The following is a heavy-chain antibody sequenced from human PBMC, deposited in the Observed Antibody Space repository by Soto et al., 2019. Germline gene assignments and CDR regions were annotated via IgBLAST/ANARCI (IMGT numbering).Heavy chain of an antibody. D-gene: IGHD3-22*01. J-gene: IGHJ4*02. CDR1: GFTFSSYS. CDR2: ISSSSSYI. V-gene: IGHV3-21*01. Sequence: EVQLVESGGGLVKPGGSLRLSCAASGFTFSSYSMNWVRQAPGKGLEWVSSISSSSSYIYYADSVKGRFTISRDNAKNSLYRQMNSLRAEDTAVYYCARDPTGYYDSSGYLDWGQGTLVTVSS. CDR3: ARDPTGYYDSSGYLD.